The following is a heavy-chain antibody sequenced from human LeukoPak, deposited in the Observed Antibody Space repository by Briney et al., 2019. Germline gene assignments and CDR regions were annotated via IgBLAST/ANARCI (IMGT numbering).Heavy chain of an antibody. CDR2: IYYSGST. CDR3: ARGAGDYDFWSGYNYYYYMDV. D-gene: IGHD3-3*01. V-gene: IGHV4-30-4*08. CDR1: GGSISSGDYY. Sequence: SQTLSLTCTVSGGSISSGDYYCSWIRQPPGKGLEWIGYIYYSGSTYYNPSLKSRVTISVDTSKNQFSLKLSSVTAADTAVYYCARGAGDYDFWSGYNYYYYMDVWGKGTTVTVSS. J-gene: IGHJ6*03.